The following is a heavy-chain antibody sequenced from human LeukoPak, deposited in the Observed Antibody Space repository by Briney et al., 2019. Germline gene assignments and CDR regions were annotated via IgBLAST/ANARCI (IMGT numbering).Heavy chain of an antibody. Sequence: GESLKISCKGSGYSFTTYWIGWVRQMPGKGLEWMGIIYPGDSDTRYSPSFQGQVTIPADKSISTAYLQWSSLKASDTAIYYCARLGTTGTLYNWFDPWGQGTLVTVSS. CDR1: GYSFTTYW. V-gene: IGHV5-51*01. D-gene: IGHD1-1*01. CDR3: ARLGTTGTLYNWFDP. CDR2: IYPGDSDT. J-gene: IGHJ5*02.